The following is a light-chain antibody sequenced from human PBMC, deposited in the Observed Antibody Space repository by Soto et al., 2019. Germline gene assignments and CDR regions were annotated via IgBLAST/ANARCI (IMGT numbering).Light chain of an antibody. CDR2: LNSDGSH. Sequence: QAVVTQSPSASASLGASVKLTCTLSSGHSSSAIAWHQQQPEKGPRYLMKLNSDGSHSKGDGVPDRCSGSSSGAERYLTISRLQSEDEDDYYCQTWGTGPWVFGGGTKLTVL. CDR3: QTWGTGPWV. V-gene: IGLV4-69*01. CDR1: SGHSSSA. J-gene: IGLJ3*02.